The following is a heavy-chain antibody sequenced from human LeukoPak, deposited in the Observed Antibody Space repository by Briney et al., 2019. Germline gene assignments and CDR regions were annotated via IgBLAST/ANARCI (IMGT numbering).Heavy chain of an antibody. Sequence: ASVKVSCKASGYTFTNYGVSWVRQAPGQGLEWMGLMNPDNGGTHYAQKFQGRVTMTRDSSINTAYMELSRLTSDDTAVYYCATLGGHSLAAQNGYWGQGTLVTVSS. D-gene: IGHD3-16*01. CDR3: ATLGGHSLAAQNGY. CDR1: GYTFTNYG. V-gene: IGHV1-2*02. J-gene: IGHJ4*02. CDR2: MNPDNGGT.